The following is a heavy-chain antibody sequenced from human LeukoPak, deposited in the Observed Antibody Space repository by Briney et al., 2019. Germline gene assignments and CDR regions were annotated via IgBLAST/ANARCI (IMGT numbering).Heavy chain of an antibody. J-gene: IGHJ4*02. CDR2: ISGSGGST. CDR3: AKGIYPRYFDY. V-gene: IGHV3-23*01. CDR1: GITLSSYA. D-gene: IGHD2-2*02. Sequence: PGASLRLSCVVSGITLSSYAMSWVRQAPGKGLEWVSAISGSGGSTYYADSVKSRFTISRDNSKNTLYLQMNSLRAEDTAVYYCAKGIYPRYFDYWGQGTLVTVSS.